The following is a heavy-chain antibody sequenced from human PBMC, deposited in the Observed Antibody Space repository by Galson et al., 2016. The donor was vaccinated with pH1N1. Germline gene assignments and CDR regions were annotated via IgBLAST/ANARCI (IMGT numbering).Heavy chain of an antibody. V-gene: IGHV2-5*02. CDR1: GFSISSSGMG. Sequence: PALVKPTQTLTLTCTFSGFSISSSGMGVGWIRQPPGKALEWLALIYWDEDKRYSPSLKSRLTITKETSKNQVILTMTNMDPVDTTTYYCAHREVMITNAFDFWGPGTMVTVSS. D-gene: IGHD3-16*01. J-gene: IGHJ3*01. CDR2: IYWDEDK. CDR3: AHREVMITNAFDF.